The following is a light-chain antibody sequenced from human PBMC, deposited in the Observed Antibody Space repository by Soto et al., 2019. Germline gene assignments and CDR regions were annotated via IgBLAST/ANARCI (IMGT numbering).Light chain of an antibody. CDR1: QSVSSN. Sequence: TKTPATRSVSSGGRATLSCRAAQSVSSNLAWYQQKPGQAPRLLIYGASSRATGIPDRFSGSGSGTDFTLTISRLEPEDFAVFYCHQYGSSPRTFGQGTKVDIK. CDR3: HQYGSSPRT. J-gene: IGKJ1*01. V-gene: IGKV3-20*01. CDR2: GAS.